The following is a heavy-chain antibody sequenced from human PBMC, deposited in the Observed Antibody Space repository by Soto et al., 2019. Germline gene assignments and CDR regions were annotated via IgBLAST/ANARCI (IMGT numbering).Heavy chain of an antibody. CDR1: GGSISSYY. J-gene: IGHJ5*02. CDR3: ARGCSGGSCYLSPWFDP. CDR2: IYYSGST. D-gene: IGHD2-15*01. Sequence: ASETLSLTCTVSGGSISSYYWSWIRQPPGKGLEWIGYIYYSGSTNYNPSLKSRVTISVDTSKNQFSLKLSSVTAADTAVYYCARGCSGGSCYLSPWFDPWGQGTLVTVSS. V-gene: IGHV4-59*01.